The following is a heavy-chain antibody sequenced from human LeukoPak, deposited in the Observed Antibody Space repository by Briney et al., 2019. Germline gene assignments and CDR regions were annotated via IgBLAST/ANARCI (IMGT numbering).Heavy chain of an antibody. D-gene: IGHD6-6*01. J-gene: IGHJ4*02. CDR3: ARGFSSSPWSYFDY. CDR2: INHSGST. Sequence: SETLSLTCAVYGGSFSGYYWSWIRQPPGKGLEWIGEINHSGSTNYNPSLKSRVTMSVDTSKNQFSLKLSSVTAADTAVYYCARGFSSSPWSYFDYWGQGTLVTVSS. V-gene: IGHV4-34*01. CDR1: GGSFSGYY.